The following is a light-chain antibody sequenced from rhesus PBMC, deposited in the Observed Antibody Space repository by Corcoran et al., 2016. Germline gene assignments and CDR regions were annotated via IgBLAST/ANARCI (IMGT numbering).Light chain of an antibody. CDR1: QSVSST. Sequence: EIVMTQSPATLSLSPGERATPSRTASQSVSSTLAWYQQKPGQAPRLLIYGATSRATAIPDRFRGRGYGTEFTGTLSSLEPGAFAIYYCQQWGNWYSFGQGAKVEIK. J-gene: IGKJ2*01. V-gene: IGKV3-42*03. CDR2: GAT. CDR3: QQWGNWYS.